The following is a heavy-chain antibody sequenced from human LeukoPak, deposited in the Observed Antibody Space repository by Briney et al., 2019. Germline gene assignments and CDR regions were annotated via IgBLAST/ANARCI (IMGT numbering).Heavy chain of an antibody. J-gene: IGHJ4*02. V-gene: IGHV3-23*01. CDR1: GFTFSSCA. CDR3: AKGYSSGWRTYFDY. D-gene: IGHD6-19*01. Sequence: GGSLRLSCAASGFTFSSCAMSWVRQAPGKGLEWVSGIISTGGSTYYADSVKGRFTISRDNSKSTLSLQMDSLRAEDTAVYYCAKGYSSGWRTYFDYWGQGTLVTVSS. CDR2: IISTGGST.